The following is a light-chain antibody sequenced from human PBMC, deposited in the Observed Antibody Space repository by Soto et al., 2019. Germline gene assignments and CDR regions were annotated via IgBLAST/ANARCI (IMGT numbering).Light chain of an antibody. V-gene: IGKV3-11*01. CDR1: QVVARF. CDR2: DAS. CDR3: QQRGGWPLT. Sequence: EIVLTQSPATLSLSPGERPALSCRASQVVARFLAWYQQKPGQAPRLLIYDASNRATGIPARFSGSGSVTDFTLAIDNLEPEDFAVYYCQQRGGWPLTFGGGTKVEIK. J-gene: IGKJ4*01.